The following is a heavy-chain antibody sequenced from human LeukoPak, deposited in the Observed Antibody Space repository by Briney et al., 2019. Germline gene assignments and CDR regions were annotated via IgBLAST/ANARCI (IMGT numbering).Heavy chain of an antibody. CDR1: GFTLSGNW. Sequence: GGSLRLSCAASGFTLSGNWMHWVRQAPGKGLVWVSRINSDGSSTSYADSVKGRFTISRDNAKNSLYLQMNSLRAEDTAVYYCARDGSGPLFDYWGQGTLVTVSS. CDR2: INSDGSST. V-gene: IGHV3-74*01. D-gene: IGHD2-15*01. J-gene: IGHJ4*02. CDR3: ARDGSGPLFDY.